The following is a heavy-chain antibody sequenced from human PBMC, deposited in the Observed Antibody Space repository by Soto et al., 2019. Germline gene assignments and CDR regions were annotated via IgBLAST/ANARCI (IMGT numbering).Heavy chain of an antibody. V-gene: IGHV3-30*04. J-gene: IGHJ5*02. CDR3: ARDLNGGYSDLRFDP. CDR2: ISFDGYNK. D-gene: IGHD3-9*01. CDR1: GFTLSRYA. Sequence: QVQLVESGGGVVQPGRSLRLSCAASGFTLSRYAMQWVRQAPGEGLEWLAVISFDGYNKFYADSVKGRFTISRDNSKNTLYLQMSSLRTDDTAVYYCARDLNGGYSDLRFDPWGQGTLVSVSS.